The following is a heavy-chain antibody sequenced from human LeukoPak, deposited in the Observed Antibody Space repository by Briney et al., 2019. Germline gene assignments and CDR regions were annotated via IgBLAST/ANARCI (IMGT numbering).Heavy chain of an antibody. CDR3: ARGHYYDSSGYYGY. Sequence: SETLSLTCAVYGGSFSGYYWSWIRQPPGKGLEWIGEINHSGSTNYNPSLKMRVTISVDTSKNQFSLKLSSVTAADTAVYYCARGHYYDSSGYYGYWGQGTLVTVSS. D-gene: IGHD3-22*01. CDR2: INHSGST. CDR1: GGSFSGYY. V-gene: IGHV4-34*01. J-gene: IGHJ4*02.